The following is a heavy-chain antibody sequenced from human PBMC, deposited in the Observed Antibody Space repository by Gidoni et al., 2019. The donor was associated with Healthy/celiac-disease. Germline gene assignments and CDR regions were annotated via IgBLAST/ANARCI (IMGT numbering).Heavy chain of an antibody. CDR1: GFTFGDYE. CDR3: TRDINTAMVPFFDY. J-gene: IGHJ4*02. D-gene: IGHD5-18*01. V-gene: IGHV3-49*04. Sequence: EVQLVESGEGLVQPGRSLRLSCTASGFTFGDYEMSWVRQAPGKGLGVVCFIRSKAYGGTTEYAAALKGRFTISRDDSKSIAYLQMNSLKTEDTAVYYCTRDINTAMVPFFDYWGQVTLVTVSS. CDR2: IRSKAYGGTT.